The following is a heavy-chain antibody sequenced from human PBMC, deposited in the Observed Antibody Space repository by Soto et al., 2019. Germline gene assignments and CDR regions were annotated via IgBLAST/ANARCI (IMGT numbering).Heavy chain of an antibody. CDR1: GGSISSSSYY. J-gene: IGHJ5*02. V-gene: IGHV4-39*01. Sequence: SETLSLTCTVSGGSISSSSYYWGWIRQPPGKGLEWIGSIYYSGSTYYNPSLKSRVTISVDTSKNQFSLKLSSVTAADTAVYYCARRGIMVRGVHWFDPWGQGTLVTVSS. D-gene: IGHD3-10*01. CDR3: ARRGIMVRGVHWFDP. CDR2: IYYSGST.